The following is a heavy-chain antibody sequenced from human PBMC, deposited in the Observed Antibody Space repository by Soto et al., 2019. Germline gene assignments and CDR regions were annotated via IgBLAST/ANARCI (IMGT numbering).Heavy chain of an antibody. CDR2: ISYDGSNN. CDR1: GFTFSSYA. D-gene: IGHD5-12*01. J-gene: IGHJ4*02. CDR3: ARDWDSGYDPGYYFDY. Sequence: GGSLRLSCAASGFTFSSYAMHWVRQAPGKGLEWVAVISYDGSNNYYADSVKGRFTISRDNSKNTLYLQMNSLRAEDTAVYYCARDWDSGYDPGYYFDYWGQGTLVTVSS. V-gene: IGHV3-30-3*01.